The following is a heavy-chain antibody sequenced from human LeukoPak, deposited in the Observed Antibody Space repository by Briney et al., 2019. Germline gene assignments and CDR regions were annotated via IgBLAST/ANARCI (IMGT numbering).Heavy chain of an antibody. CDR1: GGSISSYY. D-gene: IGHD6-13*01. CDR3: ARSPSYSSSWSIFDY. V-gene: IGHV4-59*01. CDR2: IYYSGST. Sequence: SQTLSLTCTVSGGSISSYYWSWIRQPPGKGREWSGYIYYSGSTNYNPSLKSRVTISVHTSKNQYSLKLSSVSAADTVVYYCARSPSYSSSWSIFDYWGQGTLVTVSS. J-gene: IGHJ4*02.